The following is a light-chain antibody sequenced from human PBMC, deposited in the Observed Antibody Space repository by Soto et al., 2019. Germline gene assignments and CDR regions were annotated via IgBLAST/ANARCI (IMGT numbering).Light chain of an antibody. CDR1: SSNIGAGYD. CDR3: QSYDSSLSAVV. CDR2: GNS. Sequence: QAVVTQPPSVSGAPGQRVTISCTGSSSNIGAGYDVHWYQQLPGTAPKLLIYGNSNRPSGVPDRFSGSKSDTAASLAITGLQAEDEAEYYCQSYDSSLSAVVFGGGTKLTVL. J-gene: IGLJ2*01. V-gene: IGLV1-40*01.